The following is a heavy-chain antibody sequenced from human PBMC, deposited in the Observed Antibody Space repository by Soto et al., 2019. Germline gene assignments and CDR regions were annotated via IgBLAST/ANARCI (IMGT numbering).Heavy chain of an antibody. J-gene: IGHJ4*02. D-gene: IGHD2-15*01. CDR1: GYTFTSYD. Sequence: QVPLVQSGAEVKKPGASVKVSCKASGYTFTSYDINWVRQATGQGLEWMGWMNPNSGNTGYAQKFQGRVTMTRNTSISTAYMELSSLRSEDTAVYYCATKLYCSGGSCYEDWGQGTLVTVSS. V-gene: IGHV1-8*01. CDR3: ATKLYCSGGSCYED. CDR2: MNPNSGNT.